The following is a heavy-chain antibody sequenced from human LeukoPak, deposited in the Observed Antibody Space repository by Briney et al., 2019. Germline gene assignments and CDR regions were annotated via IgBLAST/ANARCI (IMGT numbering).Heavy chain of an antibody. CDR3: AREGFWSGYYSLYYYYMDV. CDR2: IKQDGSEK. Sequence: GGSLRLSCAASGFTFSSYWMSWVRQAPGKGLEWVANIKQDGSEKYYVDSVKGRFTIPRDNAKNSLYLQMNSLRAEDTAVYYCAREGFWSGYYSLYYYYMDVWGKGTTVTVSS. J-gene: IGHJ6*03. V-gene: IGHV3-7*01. CDR1: GFTFSSYW. D-gene: IGHD3-3*01.